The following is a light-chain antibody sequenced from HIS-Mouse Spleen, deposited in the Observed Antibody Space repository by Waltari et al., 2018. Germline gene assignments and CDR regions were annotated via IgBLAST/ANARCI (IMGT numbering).Light chain of an antibody. V-gene: IGKV4-1*01. CDR3: QQYYSTLT. Sequence: DIVMTQSPDSLAVSLGERATINCKSSQVFLYSSNNKNYLAWYQQKPGQPPKLLIYWASTRDSGVPDRFSGSGSGTDFTLTISSLQAEDVAVYYCQQYYSTLTFGGGTKVEIK. J-gene: IGKJ4*01. CDR2: WAS. CDR1: QVFLYSSNNKNY.